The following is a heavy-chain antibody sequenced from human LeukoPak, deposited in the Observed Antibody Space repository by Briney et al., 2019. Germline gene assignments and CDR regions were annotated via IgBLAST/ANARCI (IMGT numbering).Heavy chain of an antibody. CDR1: GYRFTDYY. D-gene: IGHD5-24*01. V-gene: IGHV1-2*02. CDR3: ARDYGEAATITAFRTYYYFDH. Sequence: ASVKVSCKASGYRFTDYYMHWVRQAPGEGLEWMGWVNPNNGATNYAQKFQGRVTMTRGTPINTVYMDLTGLRSDDSAIYYCARDYGEAATITAFRTYYYFDHWGQGTLVTVSS. CDR2: VNPNNGAT. J-gene: IGHJ4*02.